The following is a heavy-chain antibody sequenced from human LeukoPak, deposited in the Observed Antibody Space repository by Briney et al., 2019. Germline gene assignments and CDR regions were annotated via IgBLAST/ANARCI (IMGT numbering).Heavy chain of an antibody. Sequence: GGSLRLSXAASGFTFGSYGMHWVRQAPGKGLEWVAVIWYDGSNKYYADSVKGRFTISRDNSKNTLYLQMNSLRAEDTAVYYCAKGGRWIQLWDYWGQGTLVTVSS. J-gene: IGHJ4*02. D-gene: IGHD5-18*01. CDR2: IWYDGSNK. CDR1: GFTFGSYG. V-gene: IGHV3-33*06. CDR3: AKGGRWIQLWDY.